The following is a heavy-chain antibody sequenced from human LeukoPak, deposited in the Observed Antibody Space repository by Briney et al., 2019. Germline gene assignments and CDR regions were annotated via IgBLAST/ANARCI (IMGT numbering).Heavy chain of an antibody. CDR3: ARGVTTSYYYYYYYMDV. Sequence: GASVKVSCKASGYAFTGYYMHWVRQAPGQGLEWMGWINPNSGGTNYAQKFQGRVTMTRDTSISTAYMELSRLRSDDTAVYYCARGVTTSYYYYYYYMDVWGKGTTVTISS. V-gene: IGHV1-2*02. CDR1: GYAFTGYY. D-gene: IGHD3-3*01. CDR2: INPNSGGT. J-gene: IGHJ6*03.